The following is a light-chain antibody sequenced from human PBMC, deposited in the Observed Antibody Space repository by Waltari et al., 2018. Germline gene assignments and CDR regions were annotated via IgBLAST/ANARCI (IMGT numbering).Light chain of an antibody. CDR3: SSYAGSNKLI. Sequence: QSALTQPPSASGSPGQTVIISCTGTSSDIGAYKYVSWYQQIPGRAPARLIYEVVRRPPGVPDGFSGSKAGNTGSLTVSGLQTEDEGDYYCSSYAGSNKLIFGGVTKLTVL. J-gene: IGLJ2*01. CDR2: EVV. CDR1: SSDIGAYKY. V-gene: IGLV2-8*01.